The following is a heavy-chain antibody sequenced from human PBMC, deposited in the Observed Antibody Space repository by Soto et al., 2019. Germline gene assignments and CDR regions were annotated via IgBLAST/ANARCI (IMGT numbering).Heavy chain of an antibody. CDR1: GFSLSTSGVG. V-gene: IGHV2-5*02. J-gene: IGHJ5*02. CDR3: AHRQGPYAAFDP. CDR2: IYWDDDK. Sequence: QITLKESGPTLVKPTQTLTLTCTFSGFSLSTSGVGVGWFRQPPGKALEWLALIYWDDDKRYSPALKSRLTTTKHTSKNQVVLTMTNMDPVDTATYDCAHRQGPYAAFDPWGQGTLVTVSS.